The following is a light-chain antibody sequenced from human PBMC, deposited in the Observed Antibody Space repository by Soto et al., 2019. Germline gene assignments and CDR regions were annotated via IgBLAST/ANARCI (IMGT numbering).Light chain of an antibody. CDR2: KAS. V-gene: IGKV1-5*03. CDR1: QSISSW. J-gene: IGKJ1*01. CDR3: QHYNSYSEA. Sequence: DIQMTXSXXRRAATVGNRATITCRASQSISSWLAWYQQKPGKAPKLLIYKASTLKSGVPSRFSGSGSGTEFTLTISSLQPDDFATYYCQHYNSYSEAFGQGTKVDIK.